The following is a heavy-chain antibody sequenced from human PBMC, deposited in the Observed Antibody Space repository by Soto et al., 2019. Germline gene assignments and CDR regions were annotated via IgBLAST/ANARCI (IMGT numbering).Heavy chain of an antibody. J-gene: IGHJ6*02. V-gene: IGHV4-31*03. CDR2: IYYSGST. CDR1: GGSISSGGYY. Sequence: SETLSLTCTVSGGSISSGGYYWSWIRQHPGKGLEWIGYIYYSGSTYYNPSLKSRVTISVDTSKNQFSLKLSSVTAADTAVYYCARGGRRSPVMDVWGQGTKVTVSS. CDR3: ARGGRRSPVMDV.